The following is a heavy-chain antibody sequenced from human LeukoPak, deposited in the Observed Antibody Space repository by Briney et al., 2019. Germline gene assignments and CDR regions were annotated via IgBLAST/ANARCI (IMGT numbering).Heavy chain of an antibody. CDR2: INPNSGGT. V-gene: IGHV1-2*02. CDR1: GYTFTGYY. D-gene: IGHD6-13*01. J-gene: IGHJ4*02. Sequence: ASVKVSCKASGYTFTGYYMHWVRQAPGQGLEWMGWINPNSGGTNYAQKFQGRVTMTRDTSISTAYMELSRLRSDDTAVYYCARAGHIAAAGTHTPGYWGQGTLVTVSS. CDR3: ARAGHIAAAGTHTPGY.